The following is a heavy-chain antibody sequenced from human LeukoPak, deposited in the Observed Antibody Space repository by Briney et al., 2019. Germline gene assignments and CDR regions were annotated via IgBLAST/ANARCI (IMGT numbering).Heavy chain of an antibody. V-gene: IGHV3-9*01. CDR3: ARGGSGDYGVH. CDR1: GFTFDDYA. CDR2: ISWNSGSI. J-gene: IGHJ4*02. D-gene: IGHD4-17*01. Sequence: SLRLSCAASGFTFDDYAMHWVRQAPGKGLEWVSGISWNSGSIGYADSVKGRFTISRDNAKNSLYLQMNSLRAEDTAVYYCARGGSGDYGVHWGQGTLVTVSS.